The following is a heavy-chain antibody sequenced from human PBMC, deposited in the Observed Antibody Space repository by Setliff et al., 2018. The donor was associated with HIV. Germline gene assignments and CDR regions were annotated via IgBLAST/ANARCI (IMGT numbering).Heavy chain of an antibody. Sequence: SETLSLTCTVSGGSISSDTYHYSWIRQPAGKGLEWIGQTYSSGSTKCNPSLKSRVTISVDTSKNQFSLTLSSVTAADTAMYYCATYAGNGGGKGYWGQGTRVTVSS. V-gene: IGHV4-61*09. CDR2: TYSSGST. CDR3: ATYAGNGGGKGY. D-gene: IGHD2-21*01. J-gene: IGHJ4*02. CDR1: GGSISSDTYH.